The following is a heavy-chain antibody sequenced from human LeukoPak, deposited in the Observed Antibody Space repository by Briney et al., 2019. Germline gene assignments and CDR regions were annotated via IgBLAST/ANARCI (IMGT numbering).Heavy chain of an antibody. CDR2: ISSSSTHL. D-gene: IGHD1-26*01. CDR3: ARDLIVEGTAILGY. CDR1: GFTFSSYS. V-gene: IGHV3-21*01. J-gene: IGHJ4*02. Sequence: PGGSLRLSCAASGFTFSSYSMNWVRQAPGKGLEWVPSISSSSTHLYHADSVKGRFAISRDNAKNSLYLQMNSLRAEDTAVYYCARDLIVEGTAILGYWGQGTLVTVSS.